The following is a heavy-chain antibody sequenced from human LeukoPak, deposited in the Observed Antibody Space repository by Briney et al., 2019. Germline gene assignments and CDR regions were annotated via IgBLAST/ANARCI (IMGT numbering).Heavy chain of an antibody. Sequence: GGCLRLSCTAYGLPLSRDWMHTVRQDPGRGLVWVSRGNNDGSDTIEADCVKDRFPNSRDNAKKPVYLQMHSLRAEDTAMYYCAGRPYWGQGALVTVSS. CDR1: GLPLSRDW. V-gene: IGHV3-74*01. D-gene: IGHD6-6*01. CDR3: AGRPY. CDR2: GNNDGSDT. J-gene: IGHJ4*02.